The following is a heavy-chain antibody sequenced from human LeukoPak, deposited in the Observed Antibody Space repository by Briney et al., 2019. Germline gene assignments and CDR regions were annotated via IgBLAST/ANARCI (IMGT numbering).Heavy chain of an antibody. CDR2: ISSSSSTI. J-gene: IGHJ4*02. Sequence: GGSLRLSCAASGFTFSSYSMSWVRQAPGKGLEWVSYISSSSSTIYYADSVKGRFTISRDSAKNSLYLQMNSLRAEDTAVYYCARGIPGDYWGQGTLVTVSS. CDR3: ARGIPGDY. V-gene: IGHV3-48*01. CDR1: GFTFSSYS.